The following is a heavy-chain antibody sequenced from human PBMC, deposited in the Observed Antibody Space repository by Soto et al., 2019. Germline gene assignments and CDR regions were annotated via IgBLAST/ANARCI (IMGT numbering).Heavy chain of an antibody. CDR3: AKDNDRGVINYFDY. Sequence: GGSLRLSCAASGFTFSSHWMSWVRQAPGKGLEWVSAISGSGGSTYYADSVKGRFTISRDNSKNTLYLQMNSLRAEDTSVYYCAKDNDRGVINYFDYWGQGTLVTVSS. D-gene: IGHD3-10*02. CDR1: GFTFSSHW. CDR2: ISGSGGST. J-gene: IGHJ4*02. V-gene: IGHV3-23*01.